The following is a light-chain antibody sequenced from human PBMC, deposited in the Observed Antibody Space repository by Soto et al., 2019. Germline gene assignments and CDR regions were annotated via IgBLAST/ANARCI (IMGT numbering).Light chain of an antibody. CDR3: CSYAGSNTFV. J-gene: IGLJ1*01. CDR1: SSDVGSYNL. Sequence: QSVLTQPASVSGSPGQSITISCTGTSSDVGSYNLVSWYQHHPGKAPKLMIYEGSKRPSGVSNRFSGSKSGNTASLTISWLQAEDEADYFCCSYAGSNTFVFGTGTKVTVL. V-gene: IGLV2-23*01. CDR2: EGS.